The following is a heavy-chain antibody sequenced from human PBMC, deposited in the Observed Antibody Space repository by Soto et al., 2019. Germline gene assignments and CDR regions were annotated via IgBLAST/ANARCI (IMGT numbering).Heavy chain of an antibody. CDR1: GGTFSSYA. Sequence: SVKVSCKASGGTFSSYAISWVRQAPGQGLEWMGGIIPIFGTANYAQKFQGRVTITADESTSTAYMELSSLRSEDTAVYYCARGRGAAAGTYYYYGMDVWGQGTTVTVSS. D-gene: IGHD6-13*01. V-gene: IGHV1-69*13. CDR2: IIPIFGTA. J-gene: IGHJ6*02. CDR3: ARGRGAAAGTYYYYGMDV.